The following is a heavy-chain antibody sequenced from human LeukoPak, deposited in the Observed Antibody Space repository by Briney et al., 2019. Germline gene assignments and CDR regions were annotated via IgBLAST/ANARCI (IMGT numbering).Heavy chain of an antibody. CDR2: ISWNRGRI. CDR3: ATGGSIDCSSTSWYYNWFDH. D-gene: IGHD2-2*01. Sequence: GESLTLACAASGCSLGDYAMHWVRQPPGKGLEWVAGISWNRGRIAYAESVKGRFTVSRDNAKNSLYLEINSVRAEDMALYYCATGGSIDCSSTSWYYNWFDHWGQGTQVTVSS. J-gene: IGHJ5*02. V-gene: IGHV3-9*03. CDR1: GCSLGDYA.